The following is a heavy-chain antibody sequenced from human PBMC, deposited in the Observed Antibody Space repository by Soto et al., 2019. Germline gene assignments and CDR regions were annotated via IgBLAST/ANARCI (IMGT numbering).Heavy chain of an antibody. CDR3: ATEEWWRVEF. CDR2: IKPDGSES. V-gene: IGHV3-7*01. CDR1: GFIFSRHY. J-gene: IGHJ4*02. D-gene: IGHD2-15*01. Sequence: EVQLVESGGGLVQPGGSLRLSCVASGFIFSRHYMTWVRQAPGKGLESVAKIKPDGSESYYVDSGRGRFTLSRDNHKNSLSLQMNSLRVEDTAVYYCATEEWWRVEFWGQGTLVTVSS.